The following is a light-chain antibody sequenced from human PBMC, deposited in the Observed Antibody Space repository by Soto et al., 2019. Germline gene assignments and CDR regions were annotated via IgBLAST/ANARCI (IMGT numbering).Light chain of an antibody. CDR3: GSWDSSLSAYV. CDR1: SSNIGGNS. V-gene: IGLV1-51*01. J-gene: IGLJ1*01. Sequence: QSALTQPPSVSAAPGQKVTISCSGSSSNIGGNSVSWYQQLPGTAPKLLIYDDNKRPSGIPGRFSGSKSGTSATLGITGFQTGDEADYYCGSWDSSLSAYVFGTGTKV. CDR2: DDN.